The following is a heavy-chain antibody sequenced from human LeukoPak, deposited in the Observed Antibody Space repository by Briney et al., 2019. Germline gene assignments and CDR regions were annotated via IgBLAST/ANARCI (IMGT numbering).Heavy chain of an antibody. J-gene: IGHJ2*01. CDR2: ISGSGGST. D-gene: IGHD3-3*01. CDR3: AKDPYYDFWSGPQWYFDL. CDR1: GFTFSSYA. V-gene: IGHV3-23*01. Sequence: GGSLRLSCAASGFTFSSYAMSWVRQAPGKGLEWVSAISGSGGSTYYADSVKGRFTISRDNSKNTLYLQMNSLGAEDTAVYYCAKDPYYDFWSGPQWYFDLWGRGTLVTVSS.